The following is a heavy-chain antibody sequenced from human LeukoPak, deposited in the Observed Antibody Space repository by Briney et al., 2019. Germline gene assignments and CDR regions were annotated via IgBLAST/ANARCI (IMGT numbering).Heavy chain of an antibody. CDR1: GFTFSSYS. Sequence: GGSLRLSCAASGFTFSSYSMNWVRQAPGKGLEWVSSISSSRSYIYYADSVKGRFTISRDNAENSLYLQMNSLRAEDTAVYYCARDYYDSSGYYRWGQGTLVTVSS. CDR3: ARDYYDSSGYYR. J-gene: IGHJ4*02. CDR2: ISSSRSYI. D-gene: IGHD3-22*01. V-gene: IGHV3-21*01.